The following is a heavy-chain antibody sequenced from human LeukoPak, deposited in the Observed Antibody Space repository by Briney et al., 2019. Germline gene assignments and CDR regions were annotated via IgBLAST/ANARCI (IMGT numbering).Heavy chain of an antibody. D-gene: IGHD2-2*02. CDR1: GGTFSSYA. J-gene: IGHJ4*02. CDR3: ARHCSSTSCYTGVEFTFDY. V-gene: IGHV1-69*13. Sequence: SVKVSCKASGGTFSSYAISWVRRAPGQGLEWMGGIIPIFGTANYAQKFQGRVTITADESTSTAYMELSSLRSEDTAVYYCARHCSSTSCYTGVEFTFDYWGQGTLVTVSS. CDR2: IIPIFGTA.